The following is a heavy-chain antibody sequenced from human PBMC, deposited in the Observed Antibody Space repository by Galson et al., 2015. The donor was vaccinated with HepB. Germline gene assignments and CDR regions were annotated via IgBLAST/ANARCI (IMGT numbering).Heavy chain of an antibody. CDR3: ARDSYYDSSADY. D-gene: IGHD3-22*01. V-gene: IGHV3-66*01. CDR2: IYSGGST. CDR1: GFTVSSNY. Sequence: SLRLSCAASGFTVSSNYMSWVRQAPGKGLEWVSVIYSGGSTYYADSVKGRFTISRDNSKNTPYLQMNSLRAEDTAVYYCARDSYYDSSADYWGQGTLVTVSS. J-gene: IGHJ4*02.